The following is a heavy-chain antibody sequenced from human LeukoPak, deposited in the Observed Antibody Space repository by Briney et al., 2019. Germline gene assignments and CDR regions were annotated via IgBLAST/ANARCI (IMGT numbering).Heavy chain of an antibody. V-gene: IGHV1-69*13. CDR2: IIPIFGTA. CDR3: ARCCSSTSCYFGLIDY. D-gene: IGHD2-2*01. J-gene: IGHJ4*02. CDR1: GGTFSSYA. Sequence: ASVKVSCKASGGTFSSYAISWVRQAPGQGLEWMGGIIPIFGTANYAQKFQGRVTITADESTSTAYMELSSLRSEDTAVYYCARCCSSTSCYFGLIDYWGQGTLVTVSS.